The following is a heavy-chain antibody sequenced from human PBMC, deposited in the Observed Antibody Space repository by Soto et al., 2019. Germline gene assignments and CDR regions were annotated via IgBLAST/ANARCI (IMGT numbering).Heavy chain of an antibody. CDR1: GFTFSSYG. Sequence: QVQLVESGGGVVQPGRSLRLSCAASGFTFSSYGMHWVRQAPGKGLEWVAVISYDGSNKYYADSVKGRFTISRDNSKNTLYLQMNSLRAEDTAVYYCAKECGWLWVRVDYYYYGMDVWGQGTTVTVSS. V-gene: IGHV3-30*18. CDR3: AKECGWLWVRVDYYYYGMDV. CDR2: ISYDGSNK. J-gene: IGHJ6*02. D-gene: IGHD6-19*01.